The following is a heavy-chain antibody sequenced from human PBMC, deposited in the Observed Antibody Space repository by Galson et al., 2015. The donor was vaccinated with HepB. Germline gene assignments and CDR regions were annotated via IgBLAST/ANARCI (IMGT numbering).Heavy chain of an antibody. CDR2: IWYDGSKK. CDR3: ARYYGDYAAFDI. CDR1: GIGFSSHG. D-gene: IGHD4-17*01. J-gene: IGHJ3*02. V-gene: IGHV3-33*01. Sequence: SLRLSCAASGIGFSSHGMHWVRQAPGKGLEWVSVIWYDGSKKYYTQSVEGRFTISRDNSKNTLYLQMNGLRAEDTAVYYCARYYGDYAAFDIWGHGTMVTVSS.